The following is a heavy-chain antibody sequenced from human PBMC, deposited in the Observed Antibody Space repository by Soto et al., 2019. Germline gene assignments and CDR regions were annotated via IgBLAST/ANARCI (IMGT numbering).Heavy chain of an antibody. Sequence: SETLSLTCTVSGGSISSSDFYWGSLRQTPGKGLEFIGSMYYSGTTYYNPSLKSRVTISVDTSKNQFTLKLISVTAADTAVYYCAVVDSTGNWFDPWGEGALVTVSS. D-gene: IGHD6-25*01. CDR1: GGSISSSDFY. CDR3: AVVDSTGNWFDP. V-gene: IGHV4-39*01. J-gene: IGHJ5*02. CDR2: MYYSGTT.